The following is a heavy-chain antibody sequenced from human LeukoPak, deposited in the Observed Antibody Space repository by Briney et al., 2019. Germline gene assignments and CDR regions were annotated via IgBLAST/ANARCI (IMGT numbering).Heavy chain of an antibody. CDR1: GFTVITND. CDR3: ARGVEPLAANTLAY. D-gene: IGHD1-14*01. J-gene: IGHJ4*02. V-gene: IGHV3-53*01. CDR2: LYSDGNT. Sequence: GGSLRLSCAASGFTVITNDMTWVRQAPGKGLEWVSVLYSDGNTKYADSVQGRFTISRDNSKNTLYLEMSSLSPDDTAVYYCARGVEPLAANTLAYWGQGTLVTVSS.